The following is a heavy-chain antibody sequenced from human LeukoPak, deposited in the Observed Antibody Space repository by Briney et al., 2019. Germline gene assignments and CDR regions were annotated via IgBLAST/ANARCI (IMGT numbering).Heavy chain of an antibody. CDR1: GFTVSRNE. D-gene: IGHD3-9*01. J-gene: IGHJ3*02. CDR2: ISGGST. CDR3: ARDWVCDILTGGDAFDI. Sequence: RGSLRLSCAASGFTVSRNEMRWVRQAPGKGLEWVSSISGGSTYYADSVKGRFTISRDNAKNSLYLQMNSLRAEDTAVYYCARDWVCDILTGGDAFDIWGQGTMVTVSS. V-gene: IGHV3-21*01.